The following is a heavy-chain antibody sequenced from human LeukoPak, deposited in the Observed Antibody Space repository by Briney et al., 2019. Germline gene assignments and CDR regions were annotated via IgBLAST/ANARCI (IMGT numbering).Heavy chain of an antibody. CDR2: IRNGDERT. CDR3: AKLAGGNSDRSAY. D-gene: IGHD4-23*01. CDR1: EFSFNPYH. J-gene: IGHJ4*02. V-gene: IGHV3-23*01. Sequence: GGSLRLSCTASEFSFNPYHMSWVRQAPGKGLEWVSGIRNGDERTHYIDSVKSRFTISRDNSKNTLYLQMNSLRAEDTAVYYCAKLAGGNSDRSAYWGQGTLVTVSS.